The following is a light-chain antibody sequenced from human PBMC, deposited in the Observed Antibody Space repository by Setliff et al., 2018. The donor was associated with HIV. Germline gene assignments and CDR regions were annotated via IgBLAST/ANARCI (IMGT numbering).Light chain of an antibody. CDR3: TSYTTSRTVV. CDR2: DVT. J-gene: IGLJ2*01. CDR1: SSDVGLYNY. V-gene: IGLV2-14*01. Sequence: SALTQPASVSGSPGQSITISCTGTSSDVGLYNYVSWYQQHPGKVPKVMIYDVTNRPSGVSNRFSGSKSGNTASLTISGLQAEDEADYYCTSYTTSRTVVFGGGTK.